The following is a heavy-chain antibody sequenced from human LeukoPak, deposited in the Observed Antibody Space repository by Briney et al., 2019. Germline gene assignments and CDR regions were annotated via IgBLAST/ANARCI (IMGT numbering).Heavy chain of an antibody. CDR2: IYSGGST. J-gene: IGHJ3*02. V-gene: IGHV3-66*01. Sequence: AGGSLRLSCAASGITVSSNYMSWVRQAPGKGLEWVSVIYSGGSTYYADSVKGRFTISRDNSKNTLYLQMNSLRAEDTAVYYCARGPRLDDAFDIWGQGTMVTVSS. CDR1: GITVSSNY. D-gene: IGHD1-1*01. CDR3: ARGPRLDDAFDI.